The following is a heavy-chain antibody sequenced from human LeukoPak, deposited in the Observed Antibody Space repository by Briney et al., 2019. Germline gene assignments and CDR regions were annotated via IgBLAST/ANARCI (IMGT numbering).Heavy chain of an antibody. CDR3: AVAYYYGSGDAFDI. J-gene: IGHJ3*02. V-gene: IGHV3-7*01. D-gene: IGHD3-10*01. Sequence: DSVQGRFTISRDNAKNSLYPQMNSLRAEDTAVYYCAVAYYYGSGDAFDIWGQGTKVTVSS.